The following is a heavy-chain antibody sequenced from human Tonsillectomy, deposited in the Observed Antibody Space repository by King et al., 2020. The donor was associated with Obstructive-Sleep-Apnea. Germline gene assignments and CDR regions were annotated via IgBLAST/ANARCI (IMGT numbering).Heavy chain of an antibody. CDR1: GFTFGDYA. CDR2: IRSKAFGGTT. V-gene: IGHV3-49*03. J-gene: IGHJ5*02. Sequence: VQLVESGGGLVQPGRSLRLSCTSSGFTFGDYAMSWFSQAPGKGLEWVGFIRSKAFGGTTEYAAAVKGRVTISRDDSKSIAYLQMNSLKTEDTAVYYCTREAYSSSWYGENWFDPWGQGTLVTVSS. D-gene: IGHD6-13*01. CDR3: TREAYSSSWYGENWFDP.